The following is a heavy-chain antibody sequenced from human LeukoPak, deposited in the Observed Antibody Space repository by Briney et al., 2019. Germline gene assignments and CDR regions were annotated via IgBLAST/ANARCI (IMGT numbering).Heavy chain of an antibody. CDR3: TACDILTGYYTSPFDY. D-gene: IGHD3-9*01. Sequence: GGSLRLSCVASGFTFSNAWMSWVRQAPGKGLEWVGRIKSKTDGGTTDYAAPVKGRFTISRDDSKNTLYLQMNSLKTEDTAVYYCTACDILTGYYTSPFDYWGQGTLVTVSS. CDR1: GFTFSNAW. J-gene: IGHJ4*02. V-gene: IGHV3-15*01. CDR2: IKSKTDGGTT.